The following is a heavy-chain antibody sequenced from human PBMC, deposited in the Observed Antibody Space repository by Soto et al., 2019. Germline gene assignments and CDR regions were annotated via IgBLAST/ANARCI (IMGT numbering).Heavy chain of an antibody. CDR3: AKDRGIIVKAGDAFDV. D-gene: IGHD3-16*02. Sequence: EVQLMESGGGLVQPGGSLRLSCASSGFTLSMSAVNWVRQAPGKGLEWVSYISDSGDRTYYADSVKGRFTISRDRSKNTVSLQIDSLRAADTAVYYCAKDRGIIVKAGDAFDVWGQGSKVTVSS. CDR2: ISDSGDRT. J-gene: IGHJ3*01. V-gene: IGHV3-23*01. CDR1: GFTLSMSA.